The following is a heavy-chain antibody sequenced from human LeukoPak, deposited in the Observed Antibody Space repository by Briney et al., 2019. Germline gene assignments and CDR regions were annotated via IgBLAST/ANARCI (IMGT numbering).Heavy chain of an antibody. CDR3: ARYHCSSTSCQYFDQ. J-gene: IGHJ4*02. V-gene: IGHV4-59*12. CDR2: IYYSGST. CDR1: GGSISSYY. D-gene: IGHD2-2*01. Sequence: SETLSLTCTVSGGSISSYYWSWIRQPPGKGLEWIGSIYYSGSTYYNPSLKSRVTISVDTSKNQFSLKLSSVTAADTAVYYCARYHCSSTSCQYFDQWGQGTLATVSS.